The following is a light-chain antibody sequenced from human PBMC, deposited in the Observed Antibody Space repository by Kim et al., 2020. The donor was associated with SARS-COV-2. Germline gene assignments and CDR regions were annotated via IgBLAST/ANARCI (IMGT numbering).Light chain of an antibody. Sequence: SVALGQTARITCGGNNIGSKNVHWYQQKPGQAPVVVIYRNNNRPSGIPERLSGSNSGNTATLTISRAQAGDEAVYSCQVWDSSTVVFGGGTQLTVL. V-gene: IGLV3-9*01. CDR3: QVWDSSTVV. J-gene: IGLJ2*01. CDR2: RNN. CDR1: NIGSKN.